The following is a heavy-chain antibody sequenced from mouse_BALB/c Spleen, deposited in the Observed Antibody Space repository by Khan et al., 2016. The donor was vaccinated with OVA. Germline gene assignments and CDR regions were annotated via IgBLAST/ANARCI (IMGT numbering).Heavy chain of an antibody. V-gene: IGHV9-4*02. D-gene: IGHD2-2*01. J-gene: IGHJ1*01. CDR3: ASGYGYGWYFDV. CDR1: GYTFTTAG. CDR2: INTHSGVP. Sequence: QIQLVQSGPELKKPGETVRISCKASGYTFTTAGMQWVQKMPGKGLKWIGWINTHSGVPKYAEDFKGRFAFSLETSASTAYLQITNLKNEDTATYFWASGYGYGWYFDVGGAGTTVTVSS.